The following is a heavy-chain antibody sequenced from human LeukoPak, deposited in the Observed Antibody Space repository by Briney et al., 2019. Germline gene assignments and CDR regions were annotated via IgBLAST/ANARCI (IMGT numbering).Heavy chain of an antibody. V-gene: IGHV6-1*01. D-gene: IGHD5-12*01. CDR1: GDSVSSNSAA. Sequence: SQTLSLTCAISGDSVSSNSAAWNWIRQSPSRGLEWLGRTYYRSKWYNDYAVSVKSRITINPDTSKNQFSLQLNSVTPEDTAVDYCASGGYSGYAGSDAFDIWGQGTMVTVSS. CDR3: ASGGYSGYAGSDAFDI. J-gene: IGHJ3*02. CDR2: TYYRSKWYN.